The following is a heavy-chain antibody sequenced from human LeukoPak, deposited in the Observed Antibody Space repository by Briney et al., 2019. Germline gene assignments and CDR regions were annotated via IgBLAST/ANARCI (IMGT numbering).Heavy chain of an antibody. V-gene: IGHV1-2*02. J-gene: IGHJ6*02. Sequence: ASVKVSCKASGYTFTGYYMHWVRQAPGQGLEWMGWINPNSGGTNYAQRFQGRVTMTRDTSISTAYMELSRLRSDDTAVYYCARDGSGSYYYYYYYGMDVWGQGTTVTVSS. CDR3: ARDGSGSYYYYYYYGMDV. CDR1: GYTFTGYY. CDR2: INPNSGGT. D-gene: IGHD3-10*01.